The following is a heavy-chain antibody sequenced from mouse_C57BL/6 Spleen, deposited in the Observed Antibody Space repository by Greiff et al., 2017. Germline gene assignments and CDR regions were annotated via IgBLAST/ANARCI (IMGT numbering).Heavy chain of an antibody. CDR3: AMGGYYVRDYYAMDY. V-gene: IGHV1-74*01. Sequence: QVHVKQPGAELVKPGASVKVSCKASGYTFTSYWMHWVKQRPGQGLEWIGRIHPSDSDTNYNQKFKGKATLTVDKSSSTAYMQLSSLTSEDSAVYYCAMGGYYVRDYYAMDYWGQGTSVTVSS. J-gene: IGHJ4*01. CDR2: IHPSDSDT. CDR1: GYTFTSYW. D-gene: IGHD2-3*01.